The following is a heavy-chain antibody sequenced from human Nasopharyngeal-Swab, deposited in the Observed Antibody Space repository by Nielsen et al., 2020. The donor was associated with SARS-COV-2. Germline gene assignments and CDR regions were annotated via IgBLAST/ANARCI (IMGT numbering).Heavy chain of an antibody. CDR1: GFTFSSYA. D-gene: IGHD6-13*01. J-gene: IGHJ2*01. CDR2: ISYDGSNK. V-gene: IGHV3-30-3*01. CDR3: AREPIRYSSSWYRYFDL. Sequence: GESLKISCAASGFTFSSYAMHWVRQAPGKGLEWVAVISYDGSNKYYADSVKGRFTISRDNSKNTLYLQMNSLRAEDTAVYYCAREPIRYSSSWYRYFDLWGRGTLVTVSS.